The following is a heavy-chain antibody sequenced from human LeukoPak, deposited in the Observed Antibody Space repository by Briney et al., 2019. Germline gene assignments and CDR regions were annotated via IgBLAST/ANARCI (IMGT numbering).Heavy chain of an antibody. Sequence: GGSLRLSCAASGFTFSNYAMSWVRQAPGKGLEWVSSISSSSSYIYYADSVKGRFTISRDNAKNSLYLQMNSLRAEDTAMYYCAKKRDAFDIWGQGTVVAVSS. CDR3: AKKRDAFDI. CDR2: ISSSSSYI. CDR1: GFTFSNYA. D-gene: IGHD5-24*01. V-gene: IGHV3-21*04. J-gene: IGHJ3*02.